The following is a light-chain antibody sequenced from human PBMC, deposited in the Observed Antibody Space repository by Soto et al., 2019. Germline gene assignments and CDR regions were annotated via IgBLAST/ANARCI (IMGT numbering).Light chain of an antibody. CDR3: SSYTSTNYVI. V-gene: IGLV2-14*01. CDR1: SSDVGGFDY. Sequence: QSALTQPASVSGSPGQSITISCTGTSSDVGGFDYVSWYQQQPGKAPKLMISEVNNRPSGVSTRFSGSKSDNTASLTISGLQAEDEADYYCSSYTSTNYVIFGGGTKLTVL. J-gene: IGLJ2*01. CDR2: EVN.